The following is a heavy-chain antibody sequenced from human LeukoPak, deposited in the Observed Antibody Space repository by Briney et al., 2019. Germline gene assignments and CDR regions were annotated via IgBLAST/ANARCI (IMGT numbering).Heavy chain of an antibody. V-gene: IGHV4-61*01. D-gene: IGHD3-10*01. CDR2: ISDSVTT. Sequence: ESGPGLVKPSETLSLTCTVSGGSVSSGTFDWSWIRQSQGKGLEWTGYISDSVTTKYSPSLKTRVTISVDTSKNQFSLKLRSVTAADTAVYYCAARGQGSSLSYFVYWGQGTLVTVSS. CDR3: AARGQGSSLSYFVY. CDR1: GGSVSSGTFD. J-gene: IGHJ4*02.